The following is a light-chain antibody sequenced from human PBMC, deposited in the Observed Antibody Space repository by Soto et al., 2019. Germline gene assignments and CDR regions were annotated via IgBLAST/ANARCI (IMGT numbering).Light chain of an antibody. V-gene: IGLV1-47*01. CDR3: AAWDDSLSGVV. CDR2: RNN. J-gene: IGLJ2*01. CDR1: SSNIGSNY. Sequence: VLTQPPSASGTPGQRVTISCSGSSSNIGSNYVYWYQQLPGTAPKLLIYRNNQWPSGVPDRFSGSKSGTSASLAISGLRSEDEADYYCAAWDDSLSGVVFGGGTKLTVL.